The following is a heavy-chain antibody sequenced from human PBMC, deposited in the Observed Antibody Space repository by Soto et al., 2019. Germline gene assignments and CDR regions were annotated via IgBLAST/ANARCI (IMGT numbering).Heavy chain of an antibody. CDR2: IYYSGST. CDR3: AKGDNLGPKTGYAFDP. CDR1: GGSISSYY. Sequence: SETLSLTCTVSGGSISSYYWSWIRQPPGKGLEWIGYIYYSGSTNYNPSFKSRIIINPDTSNNQFSLQLNSVTPEDTAVYFCAKGDNLGPKTGYAFDPWGQGIMVTVSS. V-gene: IGHV4-59*12. D-gene: IGHD5-12*01. J-gene: IGHJ5*02.